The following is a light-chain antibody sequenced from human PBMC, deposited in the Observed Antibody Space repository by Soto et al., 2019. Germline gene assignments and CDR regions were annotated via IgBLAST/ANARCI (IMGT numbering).Light chain of an antibody. CDR1: NVGSKS. CDR2: DDS. J-gene: IGLJ2*01. CDR3: QVWDTSIDHVF. V-gene: IGLV3-21*02. Sequence: SYELTQPPSVSVAPGQTARLTCGGTNVGSKSVHWYQQKPGQAPVLVVYDDSDRPSGIPERFSGSNSGNTATLTISRVEAGDEADYYCQVWDTSIDHVFFGGGTKLTVL.